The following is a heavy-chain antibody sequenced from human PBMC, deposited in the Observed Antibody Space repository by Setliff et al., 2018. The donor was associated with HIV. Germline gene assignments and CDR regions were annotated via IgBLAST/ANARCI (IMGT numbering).Heavy chain of an antibody. V-gene: IGHV5-51*01. D-gene: IGHD3-22*01. CDR3: TRDNYDSSGHSTEEHFQH. J-gene: IGHJ1*01. CDR2: IYPGDSSS. Sequence: GESLKISCKASGYSITTYWIAWVRQMPGKGLEWMGVIYPGDSSSKYSPSFQGQVTISVDTSISIAYLQMNSLKTEDTAVYYCTRDNYDSSGHSTEEHFQHWGQGTLVTVSS. CDR1: GYSITTYW.